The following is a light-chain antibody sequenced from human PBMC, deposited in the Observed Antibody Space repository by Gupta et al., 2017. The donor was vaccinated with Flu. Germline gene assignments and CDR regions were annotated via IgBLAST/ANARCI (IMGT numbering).Light chain of an antibody. J-gene: IGKJ4*01. V-gene: IGKV1-39*01. Sequence: SPSSLSASVGDRVTLTCRTSQNIGINLIWYQQRPGKAPQLLIYSASVLENGVPSRFTSPGSGTEFALTLTSLHPEDSATYHCQQSYSGLTF. CDR3: QQSYSGLT. CDR2: SAS. CDR1: QNIGIN.